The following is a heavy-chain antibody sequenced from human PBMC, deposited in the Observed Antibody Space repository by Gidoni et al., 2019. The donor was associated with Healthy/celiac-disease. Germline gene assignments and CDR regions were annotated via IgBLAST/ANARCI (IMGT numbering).Heavy chain of an antibody. D-gene: IGHD5-18*01. J-gene: IGHJ4*02. V-gene: IGHV3-23*01. CDR1: GFTFSSYA. Sequence: EVQLLESGGGLVQPGGSLRLSCAASGFTFSSYAMSWVRQAPGKGLEWVSAISCSGGITYYADSVKGRFTISRDNSKNTLYLQMNSLRAEDTAVYYCAKESGLIPTWIQPFDYWGQGTLVTVSS. CDR3: AKESGLIPTWIQPFDY. CDR2: ISCSGGIT.